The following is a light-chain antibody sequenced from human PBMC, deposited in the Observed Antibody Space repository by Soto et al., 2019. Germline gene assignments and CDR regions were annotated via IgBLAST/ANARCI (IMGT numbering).Light chain of an antibody. CDR3: QQYNDYWT. V-gene: IGKV1-5*01. CDR2: DAS. CDR1: QSITTW. J-gene: IGKJ1*01. Sequence: LRITNNTSSLSASGGDRVVITFRASQSITTWLAWYQQKPAKAPKLLIYDASSLESGVPSRFSGSGSGTEFTLTISSLQPDDFATYYCQQYNDYWTFGQGTKVDI.